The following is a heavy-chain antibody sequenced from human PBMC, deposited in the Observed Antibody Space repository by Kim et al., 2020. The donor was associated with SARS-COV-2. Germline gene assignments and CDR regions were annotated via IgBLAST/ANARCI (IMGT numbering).Heavy chain of an antibody. CDR1: GFTVSSNY. D-gene: IGHD3-3*01. CDR3: ASLEDGGYFDY. Sequence: GGSLRLSCAASGFTVSSNYMSWVRQAPGKGLEWVSIIYSGGSTFYTDSVKGRFTISRDNSKNTLYLQMNSLRAEDTAVYYCASLEDGGYFDYWGQGTLVT. V-gene: IGHV3-66*01. CDR2: IYSGGST. J-gene: IGHJ4*02.